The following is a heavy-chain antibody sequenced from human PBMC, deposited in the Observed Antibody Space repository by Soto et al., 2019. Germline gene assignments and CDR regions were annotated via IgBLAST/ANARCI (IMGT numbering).Heavy chain of an antibody. CDR3: ARVTSYSRFDP. CDR1: GFTFSDYY. J-gene: IGHJ5*02. CDR2: ISSSSSYT. D-gene: IGHD2-2*01. V-gene: IGHV3-11*05. Sequence: GGSQRLSYAASGFTFSDYYVSWIRQAPGKGLEWVSYISSSSSYTNYADSLKGRFTISRDNAKNSLYLQMNSLRAEDTAVYYCARVTSYSRFDPWGQGTLVTVSS.